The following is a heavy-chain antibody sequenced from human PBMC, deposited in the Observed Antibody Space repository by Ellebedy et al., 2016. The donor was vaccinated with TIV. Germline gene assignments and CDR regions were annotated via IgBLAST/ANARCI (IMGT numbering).Heavy chain of an antibody. D-gene: IGHD2-21*02. J-gene: IGHJ4*02. CDR1: GFTLSRYY. Sequence: GESLKISCVASGFTLSRYYMNWVRQAPGKGLEWVSHISSSSSTIYYSDSVKGRFTISRDNAKNSLYLQMNSLRDEDTAVYYCARDARGDYFSDYWGQGTLVTVSS. CDR3: ARDARGDYFSDY. CDR2: ISSSSSTI. V-gene: IGHV3-48*02.